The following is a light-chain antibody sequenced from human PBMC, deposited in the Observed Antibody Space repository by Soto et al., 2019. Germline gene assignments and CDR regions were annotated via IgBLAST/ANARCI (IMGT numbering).Light chain of an antibody. CDR1: GGDIGNYNL. CDR3: CSAAGSHSYI. Sequence: QSVLTQPASVSGSPGQSINISCTGTGGDIGNYNLVSWYRQKPGEAPKLIIYEVNKRPSGISGRLSGSKSGYTAFLTISGLHAEDEADYHCCSAAGSHSYIFGSGTKLTVL. CDR2: EVN. V-gene: IGLV2-23*02. J-gene: IGLJ6*01.